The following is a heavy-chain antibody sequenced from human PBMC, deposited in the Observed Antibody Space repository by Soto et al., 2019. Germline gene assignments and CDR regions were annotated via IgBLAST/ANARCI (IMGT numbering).Heavy chain of an antibody. J-gene: IGHJ6*02. D-gene: IGHD6-25*01. V-gene: IGHV3-30*18. CDR2: ISYDGSNK. CDR1: GFTFSSYG. CDR3: AKDLQRLHRYYYYAMDV. Sequence: GGSLRLSCAASGFTFSSYGMHWVRQAPGKGLEWVAVISYDGSNKYYADSVKGRFTISRDNSKNTLYLQMNSLRAEDTAVYYCAKDLQRLHRYYYYAMDVWGQGTTVTVSS.